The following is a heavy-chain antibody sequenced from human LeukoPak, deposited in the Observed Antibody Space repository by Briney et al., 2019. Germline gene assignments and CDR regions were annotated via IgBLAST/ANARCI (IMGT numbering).Heavy chain of an antibody. CDR1: GGSIGSSPYY. D-gene: IGHD6-13*01. J-gene: IGHJ4*02. CDR3: ARLAYSSSSYYFDY. CDR2: IYYSGST. V-gene: IGHV4-61*01. Sequence: SETLSLTCTVSGGSIGSSPYYWSWIRQPPGKGLEWIGYIYYSGSTNYNPSLKSRVTISVDTSKNQFSLKLSSVTAADTAVYYCARLAYSSSSYYFDYWGQGTLVTVSS.